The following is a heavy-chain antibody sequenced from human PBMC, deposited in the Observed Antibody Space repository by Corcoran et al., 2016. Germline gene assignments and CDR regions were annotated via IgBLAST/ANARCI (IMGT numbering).Heavy chain of an antibody. V-gene: IGHV5-51*01. J-gene: IGHJ4*02. Sequence: EVQLVQSGAEVKEPGESLKISCKGSGSSFTNYWIGWVRQMPGKGLEWMGIINPLDSDTRNSPSLQGHATLSVDKSISTAYLQWGSLKASDTAMYYCARQGPDQAFDYWGQGTLVTVSS. CDR1: GSSFTNYW. CDR3: ARQGPDQAFDY. CDR2: INPLDSDT. D-gene: IGHD2-2*01.